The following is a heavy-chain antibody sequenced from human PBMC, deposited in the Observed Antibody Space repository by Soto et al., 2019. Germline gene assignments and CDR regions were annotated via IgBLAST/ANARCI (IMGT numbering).Heavy chain of an antibody. J-gene: IGHJ4*02. V-gene: IGHV3-66*01. Sequence: VQLVESGGGLVQPGGSLRLSCAVSGFSVSNNFLSWVRQAPGKGPEWISVMYSDGKTDYAGSVRGRFTVSRDTFRNTLYLQLNSLRAEDTARYYCTRDSSYYGAGRGVLDYWGQGTLVTVSS. CDR3: TRDSSYYGAGRGVLDY. CDR2: MYSDGKT. CDR1: GFSVSNNF. D-gene: IGHD3-10*01.